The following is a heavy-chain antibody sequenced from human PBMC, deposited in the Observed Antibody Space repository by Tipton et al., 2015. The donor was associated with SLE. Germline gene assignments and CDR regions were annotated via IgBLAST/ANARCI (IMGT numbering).Heavy chain of an antibody. Sequence: TLSLTCTVSGGSISSGSYYWSWIRQPAGKGLEWIGRIYTSGSTNYNPSLKSRVTISVDTSKNQFSLKLSSVTAADTAVYYCARTYSSSSKWYFDLWGRGTLVTVSS. V-gene: IGHV4-61*02. CDR2: IYTSGST. D-gene: IGHD6-6*01. CDR1: GGSISSGSYY. CDR3: ARTYSSSSKWYFDL. J-gene: IGHJ2*01.